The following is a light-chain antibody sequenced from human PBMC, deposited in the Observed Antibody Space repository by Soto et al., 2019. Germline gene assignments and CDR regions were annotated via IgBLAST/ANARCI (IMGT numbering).Light chain of an antibody. V-gene: IGKV3-15*01. Sequence: EIVLTQSPGTLSLSPGERATLSCRASQSVSSNLAWYQQKPGQAPRLLIYGASTRATGIPARFSGSGSGTEFTLTISSLQSEDFAVYYCQQYGSSLTFGGGTKVDNK. CDR1: QSVSSN. CDR3: QQYGSSLT. CDR2: GAS. J-gene: IGKJ4*01.